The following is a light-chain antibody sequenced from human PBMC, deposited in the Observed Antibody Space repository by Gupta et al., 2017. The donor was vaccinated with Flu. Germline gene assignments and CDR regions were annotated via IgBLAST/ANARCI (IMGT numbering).Light chain of an antibody. CDR3: QQKYSPPWA. CDR2: GAS. J-gene: IGKJ1*01. V-gene: IGKV1-39*01. CDR1: QNIVDY. Sequence: DIHMTQSPSSLSASVGDRVTITCRASQNIVDYLDWYQQKPGEAPKLLVYGASSVQGGVPTRFSGSGSGTNFTLTISSRESEDFGIYYCQQKYSPPWAFGQGTKVDIK.